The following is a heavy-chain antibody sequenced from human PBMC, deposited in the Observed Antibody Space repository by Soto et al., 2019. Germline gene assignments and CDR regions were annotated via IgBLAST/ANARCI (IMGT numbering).Heavy chain of an antibody. CDR1: GFIFSDYD. CDR2: ILCDGNKK. J-gene: IGHJ5*02. CDR3: SKDGTETISESYSTS. D-gene: IGHD1-26*01. V-gene: IGHV3-30*18. Sequence: QVQLVESGGGVVRPGRSLRLSCSASGFIFSDYDMHWVRQAPGKGLEWVAVILCDGNKKYYADSVKGRFTISRDNSKNKRYVRMKSLRAENTAVYYSSKDGTETISESYSTSWGLGSLVTVSS.